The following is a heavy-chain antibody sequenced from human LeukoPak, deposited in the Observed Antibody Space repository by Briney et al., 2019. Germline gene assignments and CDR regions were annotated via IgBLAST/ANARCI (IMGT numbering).Heavy chain of an antibody. D-gene: IGHD2-15*01. J-gene: IGHJ5*02. CDR1: GGSFSAYY. CDR2: INHSGST. CDR3: XSXRVDSNWFDP. V-gene: IGHV4-34*01. Sequence: SETLSLTCAVYGGSFSAYYWSWIRQPPGKGLEWIGEINHSGSTNYNPSLKSRVTISVDTSKNQFSLRLSSVTAADTAVYYCXSXRVDSNWFDPWGQGTLVTVSS.